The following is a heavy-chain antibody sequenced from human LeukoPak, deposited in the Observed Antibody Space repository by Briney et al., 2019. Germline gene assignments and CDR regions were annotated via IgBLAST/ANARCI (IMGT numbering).Heavy chain of an antibody. CDR2: ISGSGGST. CDR1: GFTFSSYA. V-gene: IGHV3-23*01. J-gene: IGHJ4*02. D-gene: IGHD3-3*01. CDR3: AKLAYYDFWSGYYFVY. Sequence: GGSLRLSCAASGFTFSSYAMSWVRQAPGKGLEWVSAISGSGGSTYYADSVKGRFTISRDNSKNTLYLQMNSLRAEDTAVYYCAKLAYYDFWSGYYFVYWGQGTLVTVSS.